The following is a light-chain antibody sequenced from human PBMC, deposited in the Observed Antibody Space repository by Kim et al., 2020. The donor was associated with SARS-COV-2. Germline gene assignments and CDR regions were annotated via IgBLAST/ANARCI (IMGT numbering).Light chain of an antibody. J-gene: IGKJ2*01. CDR2: DAS. V-gene: IGKV3-11*01. CDR1: QSVSRY. Sequence: EIVLTQSPASLSLSPGERVTLSCRASQSVSRYLAWYQQKVGQAPRVLIYDASNRATGIPARFSGSGSGTDFTLTISSLEPEDFAVYYCQQHTNWPYTFGQGTKLEI. CDR3: QQHTNWPYT.